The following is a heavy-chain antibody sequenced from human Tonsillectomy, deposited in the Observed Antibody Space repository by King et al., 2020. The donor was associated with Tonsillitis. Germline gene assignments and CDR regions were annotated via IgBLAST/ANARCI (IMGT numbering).Heavy chain of an antibody. CDR3: ARVLGSLGNGWFDP. CDR2: ISSISSI. Sequence: VQLVESGGGLVKPGGSLRLSCASSGFTLRSFTMNLVRQASGQGLAWGSSISSISSIYYGDSVKGRFTISRDNAKNALFLQMNSLRAEDTAVYYCARVLGSLGNGWFDPWGQGTLVTVSS. V-gene: IGHV3-21*01. D-gene: IGHD3-16*01. CDR1: GFTLRSFT. J-gene: IGHJ5*02.